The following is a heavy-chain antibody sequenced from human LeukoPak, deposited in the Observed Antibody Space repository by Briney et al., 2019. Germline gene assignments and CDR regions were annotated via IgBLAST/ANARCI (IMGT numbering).Heavy chain of an antibody. CDR2: IYYSGST. V-gene: IGHV4-59*01. D-gene: IGHD5-24*01. CDR1: GGSISSYY. J-gene: IGHJ4*02. CDR3: ARETTSRDGYNNLDY. Sequence: SETLSLTCTVSGGSISSYYWSWIRQPPGKGLEWIGYIYYSGSTNYNPSLKSRVTISVDTPKNQFSLKLSSVTAADTAVYYCARETTSRDGYNNLDYWGQGTLVTVSS.